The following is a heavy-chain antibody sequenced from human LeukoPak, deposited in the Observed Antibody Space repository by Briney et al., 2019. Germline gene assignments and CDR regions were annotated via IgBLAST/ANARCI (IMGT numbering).Heavy chain of an antibody. J-gene: IGHJ5*02. CDR3: AKDLRTYCSGGSCYLNWFDP. Sequence: PGGSLRLSCAASGFIFSSYAMTWVRKAPGKGPEWVSVVSGSGDNTYYADSVEGRFTLSRDNSKNTLYLQMNTLSAEDTAVYYCAKDLRTYCSGGSCYLNWFDPWGQGTLVTVSS. CDR1: GFIFSSYA. CDR2: VSGSGDNT. V-gene: IGHV3-23*01. D-gene: IGHD2-15*01.